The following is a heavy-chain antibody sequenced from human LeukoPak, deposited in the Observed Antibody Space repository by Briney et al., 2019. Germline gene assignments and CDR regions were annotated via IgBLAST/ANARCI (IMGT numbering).Heavy chain of an antibody. CDR1: GFTLSSYA. D-gene: IGHD6-13*01. J-gene: IGHJ4*02. CDR3: AKGVSSPLYYFDY. V-gene: IGHV3-23*01. Sequence: GGSLRLSCAASGFTLSSYAMRWVRQAPGKGLEWVSSIGGSSGSTYYADSVKGRFTNSRDNSKNTLYLQMNSLRAEDTAVYYCAKGVSSPLYYFDYWGQGTLVTVSS. CDR2: IGGSSGST.